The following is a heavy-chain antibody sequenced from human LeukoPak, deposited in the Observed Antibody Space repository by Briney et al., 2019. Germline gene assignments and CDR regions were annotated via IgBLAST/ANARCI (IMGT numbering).Heavy chain of an antibody. J-gene: IGHJ5*02. CDR3: ARSPYGSGSYGWFDP. CDR2: IKQDGSEK. V-gene: IGHV3-7*01. Sequence: GGSLRLSCAASGFTFSSYWMSWVRQAPGKGLEWVANIKQDGSEKYYVDSVKGRFTISRDNAENSLYLQMNSLRAEDTAVYYCARSPYGSGSYGWFDPWGQGTLVTVSS. CDR1: GFTFSSYW. D-gene: IGHD3-10*01.